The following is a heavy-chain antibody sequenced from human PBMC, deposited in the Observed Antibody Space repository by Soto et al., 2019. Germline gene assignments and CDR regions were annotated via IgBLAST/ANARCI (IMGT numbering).Heavy chain of an antibody. CDR1: GGSISSSNFY. Sequence: SETLSLTCTVSGGSISSSNFYWCWIRHPPGKGLEWIGSISYSGSTYYNPSLKSRVTISVDTSKNQFSLKLSSVTAADTAVYYCARNYYGSGSYHYMDVWGKGTTVTVSS. D-gene: IGHD3-10*01. CDR3: ARNYYGSGSYHYMDV. V-gene: IGHV4-39*07. CDR2: ISYSGST. J-gene: IGHJ6*03.